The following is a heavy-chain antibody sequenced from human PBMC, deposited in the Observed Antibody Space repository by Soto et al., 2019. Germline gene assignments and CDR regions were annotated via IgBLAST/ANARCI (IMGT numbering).Heavy chain of an antibody. D-gene: IGHD6-13*01. CDR2: ISQSGST. V-gene: IGHV4-59*01. Sequence: SETLSLTCTVSGFSITHYYGTWIRQSPGKGLEWIGYISQSGSTYYNPSLKSRVTISLDTSKNQFSLKLNSVTAADTAVYYCATRPPGATWYGVFDYWSQGTLVTSPQ. J-gene: IGHJ4*02. CDR3: ATRPPGATWYGVFDY. CDR1: GFSITHYY.